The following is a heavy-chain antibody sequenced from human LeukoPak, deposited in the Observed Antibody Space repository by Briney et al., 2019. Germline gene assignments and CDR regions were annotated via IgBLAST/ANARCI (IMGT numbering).Heavy chain of an antibody. CDR1: GGSISSYY. CDR2: IYYSGSA. CDR3: ASTNSPYYCGGDCYSDYYYYMDV. Sequence: SETPALTCTVSGGSISSYYWSWIRQPPGKGLEWSGYIYYSGSANYNPSLKSRVTISVDASKNQISLKLSSVTAADTAVYYCASTNSPYYCGGDCYSDYYYYMDVWGKGTTVTVPS. D-gene: IGHD2-21*02. V-gene: IGHV4-59*01. J-gene: IGHJ6*03.